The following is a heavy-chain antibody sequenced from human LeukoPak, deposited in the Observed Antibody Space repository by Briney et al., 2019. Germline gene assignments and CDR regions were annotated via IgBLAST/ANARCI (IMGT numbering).Heavy chain of an antibody. D-gene: IGHD3-10*01. CDR2: IYSGGST. CDR3: ASGLLWFGELPFDY. J-gene: IGHJ4*02. CDR1: GFIVSSNY. V-gene: IGHV3-66*01. Sequence: GGSLRLSCAASGFIVSSNYMSWVRQAPGKGLEWVSVIYSGGSTYYADSVKGRFTISRDNSKNTLYLQMNSLRAEDTAVYYCASGLLWFGELPFDYWGQGTLVTVSS.